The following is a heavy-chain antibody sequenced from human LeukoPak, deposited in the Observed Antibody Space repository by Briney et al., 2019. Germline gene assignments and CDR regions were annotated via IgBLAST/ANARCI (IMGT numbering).Heavy chain of an antibody. D-gene: IGHD4-23*01. CDR3: ASHPRLYGGNLVWYFDY. CDR2: IYYSGST. V-gene: IGHV4-59*01. J-gene: IGHJ4*02. Sequence: SETLSLTCTVSGGSISSYYWSWIRQPPGKGLEWIGYIYYSGSTNYNPSLKSRVTISLDTSKHQFSLKLSSVTAADQAVYYCASHPRLYGGNLVWYFDYWGQGTLVTVSS. CDR1: GGSISSYY.